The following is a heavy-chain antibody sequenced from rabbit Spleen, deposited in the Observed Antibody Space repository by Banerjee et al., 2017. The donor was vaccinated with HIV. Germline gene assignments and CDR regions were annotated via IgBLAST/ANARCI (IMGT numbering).Heavy chain of an antibody. CDR2: RDTGSSGFS. Sequence: QSLEESGGDLVKPGASLTLTCTASGVSFSSNNYMCWVRQAPGKGLEWIVCRDTGSSGFSYFASWAKGLLTISKTSSTTVTLQITSLTAADTATYFCARYDGSTNYDKAYFKLWGPGTLFTVS. CDR3: ARYDGSTNYDKAYFKL. CDR1: GVSFSSNNY. D-gene: IGHD8-1*01. V-gene: IGHV1S40*01. J-gene: IGHJ4*01.